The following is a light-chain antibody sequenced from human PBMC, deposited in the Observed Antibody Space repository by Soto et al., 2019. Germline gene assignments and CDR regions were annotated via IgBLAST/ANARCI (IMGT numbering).Light chain of an antibody. V-gene: IGKV1-5*01. J-gene: IGKJ1*01. CDR2: DAS. CDR1: QNISNW. CDR3: QHMRT. Sequence: DIQMTQSPSTLSASVGDRVTITCRASQNISNWIAWYQQKPGKAPKFLIYDASTLESGVPSRFSGSGFGTEFSLTSSRLQPDDFGSYYCQHMRTFGQGTKVEIK.